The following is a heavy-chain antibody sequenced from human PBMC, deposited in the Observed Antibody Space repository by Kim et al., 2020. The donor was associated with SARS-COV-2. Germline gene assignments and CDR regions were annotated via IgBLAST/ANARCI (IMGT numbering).Heavy chain of an antibody. CDR2: IKSKTDGGTT. CDR1: GFTFSNAW. D-gene: IGHD3-22*01. CDR3: TTSWYYYDSSGYTQWALDI. Sequence: GGSLRLSCAASGFTFSNAWMSWVRQAPGKGLEWVGRIKSKTDGGTTAYSAPVKGRVTISRDESKNTLYLQMNSLKTEATAVYYCTTSWYYYDSSGYTQWALDIWGQGTMVTVSS. V-gene: IGHV3-15*01. J-gene: IGHJ3*02.